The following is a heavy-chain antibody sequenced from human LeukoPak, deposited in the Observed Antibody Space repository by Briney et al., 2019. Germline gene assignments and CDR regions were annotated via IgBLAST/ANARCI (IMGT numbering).Heavy chain of an antibody. V-gene: IGHV3-30-3*01. CDR2: ISYDGSNK. CDR3: ARARKRCEIITLDY. J-gene: IGHJ4*02. CDR1: GFTSSSYA. Sequence: GGSLRLSCAASGFTSSSYAMHWVRQAPGKGLEWVAVISYDGSNKYYADSVKGRFTISRDNSKNTLYLQMNSLRAEDAAVCYCARARKRCEIITLDYWGQGTLVTVSS. D-gene: IGHD3-22*01.